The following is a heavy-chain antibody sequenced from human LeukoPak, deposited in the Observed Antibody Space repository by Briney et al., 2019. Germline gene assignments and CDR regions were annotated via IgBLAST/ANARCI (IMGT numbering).Heavy chain of an antibody. Sequence: GGSLRLSCAASGFTFDDYGMSWVRQAPGKGLEWVSSISSSSSYIYYADSVKGRFTISRDNAKNSLYLQMNSLRAEDTALYYCARVYELREEDYYYYYMDVWGKGTTVTVSS. CDR3: ARVYELREEDYYYYYMDV. V-gene: IGHV3-21*04. CDR1: GFTFDDYG. J-gene: IGHJ6*03. D-gene: IGHD5/OR15-5a*01. CDR2: ISSSSSYI.